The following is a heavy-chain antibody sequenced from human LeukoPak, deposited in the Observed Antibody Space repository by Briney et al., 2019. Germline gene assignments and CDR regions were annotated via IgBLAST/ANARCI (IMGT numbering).Heavy chain of an antibody. V-gene: IGHV3-21*04. J-gene: IGHJ6*03. Sequence: GGSLRLSCAASGFTFSSYSMNWVRQAPGKGLEWVSSISSSSSYIYYADSVKGRLTISRDNAKNSLYLQMNSLRSEDTAVYYCARDVKTHDDFWSGYPDKAHYYYYYMDVWGKGTTVTVSS. D-gene: IGHD3-3*01. CDR2: ISSSSSYI. CDR3: ARDVKTHDDFWSGYPDKAHYYYYYMDV. CDR1: GFTFSSYS.